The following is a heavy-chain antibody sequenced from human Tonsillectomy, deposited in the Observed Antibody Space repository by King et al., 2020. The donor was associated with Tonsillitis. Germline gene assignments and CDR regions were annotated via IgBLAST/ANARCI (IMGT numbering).Heavy chain of an antibody. V-gene: IGHV5-51*01. D-gene: IGHD3-10*01. J-gene: IGHJ6*03. CDR3: AISSYYSYSYYYSMDV. CDR1: GYSFTSYW. Sequence: VQLVESGAEVKKPGESLKISCKGSGYSFTSYWIGWVRQMPGKGLEWMGIIYPGDSDTRYSPSFQGQVTISADKSISTAYLQWSSLKASDTAMYYCAISSYYSYSYYYSMDVWGKGTTVTVSS. CDR2: IYPGDSDT.